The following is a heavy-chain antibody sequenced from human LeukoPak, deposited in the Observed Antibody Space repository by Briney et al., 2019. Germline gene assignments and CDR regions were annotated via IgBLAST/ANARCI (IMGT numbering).Heavy chain of an antibody. Sequence: GGSLRLSCAASGFTFSSYAMSWVRQAPGKGLGWVSAISGSGGSTYYADSVKGRFTISRDNSKNTLYLQMNSLRAEDTAVYYCAKGGYSGYDYLHYYDSSGYYYGYFDYWGQGTLVTVSS. J-gene: IGHJ4*02. D-gene: IGHD3-22*01. CDR1: GFTFSSYA. CDR3: AKGGYSGYDYLHYYDSSGYYYGYFDY. CDR2: ISGSGGST. V-gene: IGHV3-23*01.